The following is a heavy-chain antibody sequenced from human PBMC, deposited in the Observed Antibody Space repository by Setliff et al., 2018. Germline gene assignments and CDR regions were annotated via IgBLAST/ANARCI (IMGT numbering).Heavy chain of an antibody. J-gene: IGHJ4*02. CDR3: ARAGDAAAGRKGVFEY. V-gene: IGHV1-46*01. CDR2: INVSGGSA. Sequence: ASVKVSCKASGYTFSDYGISWVRQAPGQGLEWMGLINVSGGSASYEQKFQGRVTMTRDTSTGTVYMELTSPKSEDTAVYYCARAGDAAAGRKGVFEYWGQGSLVTVSS. D-gene: IGHD6-13*01. CDR1: GYTFSDYG.